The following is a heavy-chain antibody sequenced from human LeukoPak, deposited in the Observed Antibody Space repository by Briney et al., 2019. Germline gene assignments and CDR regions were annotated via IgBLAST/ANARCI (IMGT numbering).Heavy chain of an antibody. CDR3: ARVGSYYYGMDV. CDR2: INPNSGGT. Sequence: ASVKVSCKASGYTFTGYYMHWVRQAPGQGLEWMGWINPNSGGTNYAQKFQGRVTMTRDTSISTAYMELSRLRSNDTAVYYCARVGSYYYGMDVWGQGTTVTVSS. CDR1: GYTFTGYY. V-gene: IGHV1-2*02. J-gene: IGHJ6*02.